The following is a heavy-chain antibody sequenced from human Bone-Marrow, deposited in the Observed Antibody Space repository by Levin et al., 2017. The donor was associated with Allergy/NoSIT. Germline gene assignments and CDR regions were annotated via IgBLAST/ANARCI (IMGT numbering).Heavy chain of an antibody. CDR3: ATLDGSASDH. CDR2: ISPTGDRR. D-gene: IGHD5-24*01. Sequence: EASVKVSCKASTSIFTGRYLHWVRQARGQGLEWMGIISPTGDRRTYAQRFQGKVFMTSDTSTNTVYMELRSLTSEDTAVYYCATLDGSASDHWGQGTLVTVSS. V-gene: IGHV1-46*01. J-gene: IGHJ4*02. CDR1: TSIFTGRY.